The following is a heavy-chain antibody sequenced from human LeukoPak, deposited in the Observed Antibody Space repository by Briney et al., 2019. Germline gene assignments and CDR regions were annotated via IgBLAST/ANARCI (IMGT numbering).Heavy chain of an antibody. D-gene: IGHD4-17*01. CDR1: GGSISSYY. Sequence: SETLSLTCTVSGGSISSYYWSWIRQPPGKGLEWIGYIYYSGSTNYNPSLKSRVTISVDTSKNQFSLKLSSVTAADTAVYYCAGVFYDYGDYSIDYWGQGTLVTVSS. CDR2: IYYSGST. J-gene: IGHJ4*02. CDR3: AGVFYDYGDYSIDY. V-gene: IGHV4-59*01.